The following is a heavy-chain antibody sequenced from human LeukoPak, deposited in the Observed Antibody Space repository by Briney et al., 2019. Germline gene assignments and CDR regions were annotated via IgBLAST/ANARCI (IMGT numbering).Heavy chain of an antibody. CDR2: IIPVLDMA. CDR3: ARDRLDYGDSYTLDS. D-gene: IGHD4-17*01. V-gene: IGHV1-69*04. CDR1: GGTFNSYA. Sequence: ASVKVSCKASGGTFNSYAINWVRQAPGQGLEWVGRIIPVLDMANHAEEFQARVTISADKSTSTAYMELSSLRSEDTAVYYCARDRLDYGDSYTLDSWGQGTLVTVSS. J-gene: IGHJ4*02.